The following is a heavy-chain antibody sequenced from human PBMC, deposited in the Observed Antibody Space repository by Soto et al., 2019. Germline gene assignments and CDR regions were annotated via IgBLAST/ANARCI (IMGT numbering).Heavy chain of an antibody. J-gene: IGHJ4*02. V-gene: IGHV3-23*01. CDR1: GFTFSSYA. CDR2: ISGSGGST. Sequence: GGSLRLSCAASGFTFSSYAMSCVRQAPGKGLEWVSAISGSGGSTYYADSVKGRFTISRDNSKNTLYLQMNSLRAEDTAVYYCAKGPRFLEWLSQAYFDYWGQGTLVTVSS. CDR3: AKGPRFLEWLSQAYFDY. D-gene: IGHD3-3*01.